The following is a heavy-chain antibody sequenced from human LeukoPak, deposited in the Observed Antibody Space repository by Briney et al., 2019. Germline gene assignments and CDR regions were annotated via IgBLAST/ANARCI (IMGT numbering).Heavy chain of an antibody. D-gene: IGHD6-6*01. CDR3: ARGRYSSSINSMDV. CDR1: GGTFSSYA. V-gene: IGHV1-69*13. Sequence: WASVKVSCKASGGTFSSYAISWVRQAPGQGLEWMGGIIPIFGTANYAQKFQGRVTITADESTSTAYMELSSLRSEDTAVYYCARGRYSSSINSMDVWGQGTTVTASS. J-gene: IGHJ6*02. CDR2: IIPIFGTA.